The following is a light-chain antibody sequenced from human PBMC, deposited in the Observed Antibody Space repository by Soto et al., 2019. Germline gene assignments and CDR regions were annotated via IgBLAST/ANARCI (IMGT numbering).Light chain of an antibody. CDR1: QGVSSN. V-gene: IGKV3-15*01. Sequence: EVVLTQSPGTLSLSPGERATLSCRASQGVSSNLAWYQQKPGQAPRLLIYGASTRATGIPARFSGSGSGTEFTLTISSLQSEDFAVYYCQQYNNWPLTFGGGTKVDIK. CDR3: QQYNNWPLT. CDR2: GAS. J-gene: IGKJ4*01.